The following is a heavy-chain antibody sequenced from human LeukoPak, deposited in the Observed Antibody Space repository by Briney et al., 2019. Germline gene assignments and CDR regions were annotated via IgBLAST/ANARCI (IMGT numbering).Heavy chain of an antibody. J-gene: IGHJ5*02. CDR3: ARDAGYGDYEAWFDP. Sequence: SQTLSLTCTVSGGSISSGDYYWSWIRQPPGKGLEWIGYIYYSGSTYYNPSLKSRVTISVDTSKNQFSLKLSSVPAADTAVYYCARDAGYGDYEAWFDPWGQGTLVTVSS. CDR2: IYYSGST. D-gene: IGHD4-17*01. V-gene: IGHV4-30-4*01. CDR1: GGSISSGDYY.